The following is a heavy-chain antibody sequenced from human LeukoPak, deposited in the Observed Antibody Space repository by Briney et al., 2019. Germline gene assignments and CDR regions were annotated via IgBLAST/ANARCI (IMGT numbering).Heavy chain of an antibody. V-gene: IGHV4-39*01. CDR3: ARHLCSTSCRANFDY. Sequence: SETLSLTCTVSGGSISSSGYYWGWIRQPPGKGLEWVGSIYYSGSTYYNPSYKSRVTISVDTSKNQFSLKLSSVTAADTAVYYCARHLCSTSCRANFDYWGQGTLVTVSS. D-gene: IGHD2-2*01. J-gene: IGHJ4*02. CDR2: IYYSGST. CDR1: GGSISSSGYY.